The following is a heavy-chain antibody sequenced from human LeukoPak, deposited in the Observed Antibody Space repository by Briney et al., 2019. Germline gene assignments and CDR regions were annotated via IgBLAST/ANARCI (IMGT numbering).Heavy chain of an antibody. J-gene: IGHJ4*02. CDR1: GFSFSGHW. CDR3: ARGPNSNWSGLDF. D-gene: IGHD6-6*01. V-gene: IGHV3-74*01. Sequence: GGSLRLSCTASGFSFSGHWMHWARQLPGKGLVWVSRISPTGSTTSYADSVKGRFTVSRDNAKNTLYLQVNNLRAEDTAVYYCARGPNSNWSGLDFWGQGTLLTVSS. CDR2: ISPTGSTT.